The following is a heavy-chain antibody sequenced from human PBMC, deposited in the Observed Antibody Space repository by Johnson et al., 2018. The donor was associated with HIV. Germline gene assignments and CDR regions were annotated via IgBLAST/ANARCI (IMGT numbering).Heavy chain of an antibody. CDR1: GFTFSTYA. Sequence: VLLLESGGGVVQPGRSLRLSCTASGFTFSTYAMHWVRRAPGKGLEWVAFISYDGNNKYYADSVTGRFPFSRDNSKNTLYLQMNSLRAEDTAVYYCAKGLNWGGDAFDIWGQGTMVTVSS. D-gene: IGHD7-27*01. J-gene: IGHJ3*02. CDR2: ISYDGNNK. V-gene: IGHV3-30*18. CDR3: AKGLNWGGDAFDI.